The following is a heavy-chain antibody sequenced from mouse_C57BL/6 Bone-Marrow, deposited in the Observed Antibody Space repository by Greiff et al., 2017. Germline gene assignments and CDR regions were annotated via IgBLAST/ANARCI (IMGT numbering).Heavy chain of an antibody. CDR2: INPNYGTT. J-gene: IGHJ4*01. CDR3: AKGYDYDYARDY. CDR1: GYSFTDYN. V-gene: IGHV1-39*01. D-gene: IGHD2-4*01. Sequence: VQLKESGPELVKPGASVKISCKASGYSFTDYNMNWVKQSNGKSLEWIGVINPNYGTTSYNQKFKGKATLTVDQSSSTAYMQLNSLTSEYSAVYYCAKGYDYDYARDYWGQGTSVTVSS.